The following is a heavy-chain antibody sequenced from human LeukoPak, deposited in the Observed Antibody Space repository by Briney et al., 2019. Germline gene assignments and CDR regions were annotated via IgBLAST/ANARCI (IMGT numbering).Heavy chain of an antibody. CDR1: GGTFSSYA. J-gene: IGHJ4*02. D-gene: IGHD4-23*01. Sequence: SVKVSCKASGGTFSSYAISWVRQAPGQGLEWMGRIIPIFGTANYAQKFQGRVTITTDESTITAYIALSSLRSDDTAVYYCARGDYGGNPWNFDYWGQGTLVTVSS. CDR3: ARGDYGGNPWNFDY. V-gene: IGHV1-69*05. CDR2: IIPIFGTA.